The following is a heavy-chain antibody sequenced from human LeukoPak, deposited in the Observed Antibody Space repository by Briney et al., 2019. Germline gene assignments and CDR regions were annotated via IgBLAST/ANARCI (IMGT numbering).Heavy chain of an antibody. CDR2: ISDDGTRK. D-gene: IGHD5-12*01. CDR1: GFTFSSYG. CDR3: AREFSGYAFDI. Sequence: PGGSLRLSCAASGFTFSSYGIHWVRLAPGKGLEWVAVISDDGTRKYYADSVQGRFTISRDNSRNTLYLRMNSLRAEDMAVYYCAREFSGYAFDIWGQGTMVTVSS. V-gene: IGHV3-30*03. J-gene: IGHJ3*02.